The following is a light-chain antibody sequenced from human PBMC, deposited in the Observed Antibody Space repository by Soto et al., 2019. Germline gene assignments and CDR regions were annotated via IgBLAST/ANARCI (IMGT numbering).Light chain of an antibody. CDR2: SNN. CDR1: GSNIGTNT. V-gene: IGLV1-44*01. J-gene: IGLJ2*01. Sequence: QLVLTQPPSASGTPGQRVTISCSGSGSNIGTNTVNWYQQFPGKAPKLLIYSNNQRPSGVPDRFSGSKSGTSASLAISGLQSEDEADYYCAAWDDSLNSLFGGGTKVTVL. CDR3: AAWDDSLNSL.